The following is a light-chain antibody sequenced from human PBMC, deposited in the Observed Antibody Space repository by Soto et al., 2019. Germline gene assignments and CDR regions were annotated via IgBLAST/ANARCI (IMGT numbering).Light chain of an antibody. J-gene: IGKJ4*01. Sequence: EIVLTQSPGTLSLSPGERAILSCRASQSVSNSYLAWYQRTPGQAPRLLIYGASSRATGIPDRFSGSGSGTDFTLTISRLEPEDFAVYYCQQYGDSQLTFGGGTNVEIK. CDR1: QSVSNSY. V-gene: IGKV3-20*01. CDR2: GAS. CDR3: QQYGDSQLT.